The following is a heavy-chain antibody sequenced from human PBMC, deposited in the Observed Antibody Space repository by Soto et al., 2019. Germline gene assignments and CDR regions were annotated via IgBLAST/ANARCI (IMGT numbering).Heavy chain of an antibody. J-gene: IGHJ4*02. CDR1: GFTISTHG. D-gene: IGHD1-7*01. CDR3: AAATTWNFHFPY. CDR2: IWYDGSNK. V-gene: IGHV3-33*03. Sequence: QALLVESGGGVVQPGTSLRLSCAASGFTISTHGMHWVRQAPGKGLEWLANIWYDGSNKFYAESVKGRFSISKDNSKNTLYLQMSSLRAEDTAVYYCAAATTWNFHFPYWGQGTQVTVSS.